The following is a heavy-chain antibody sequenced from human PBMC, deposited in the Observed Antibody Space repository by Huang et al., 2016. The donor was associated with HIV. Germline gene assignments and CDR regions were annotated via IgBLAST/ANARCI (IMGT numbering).Heavy chain of an antibody. CDR1: GFDFSSYS. J-gene: IGHJ4*02. V-gene: IGHV3-30-3*01. D-gene: IGHD6-13*01. CDR3: ARGGILGTSWYRPFDY. CDR2: RSNDRNNM. Sequence: QVQLGESGGGVVQPEKSLRLSCPASGFDFSSYSMNWVRTATGKVRQVVAVRSNDRNNMFYSDCVKVRFIISRDNSKNTLYLQMNSLRGEDTAIYYCARGGILGTSWYRPFDYWGQGTLVTVSS.